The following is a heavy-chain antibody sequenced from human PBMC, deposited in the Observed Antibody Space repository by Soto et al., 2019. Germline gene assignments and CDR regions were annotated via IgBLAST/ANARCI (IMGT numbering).Heavy chain of an antibody. V-gene: IGHV3-30*03. CDR2: ISYDGSNK. CDR1: GFTFSSYG. Sequence: QVQLVESGGGVVQPGRSLRLSCAASGFTFSSYGMHWVRQAPGKGLEWVAVISYDGSNKYYAHSVKGRFTISRDNSKNTLYLQMNSLRAEDTAVYYCAANGRTPRSYTIFGVVPFDYWGQGTLVTVSS. D-gene: IGHD3-3*01. CDR3: AANGRTPRSYTIFGVVPFDY. J-gene: IGHJ4*02.